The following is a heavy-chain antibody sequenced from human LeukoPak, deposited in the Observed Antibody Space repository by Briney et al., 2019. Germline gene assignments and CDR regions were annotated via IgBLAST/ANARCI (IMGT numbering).Heavy chain of an antibody. CDR1: GYTFTSYD. V-gene: IGHV1-69*13. J-gene: IGHJ5*02. Sequence: GASVKVSCKASGYTFTSYDISWVRQAPGQGLEWMGGIIPIFGTANYAQKFQGRVTITADESTSTAYMELSSLRSEDTAVYYCARQTTTGLNWFDPWGQGTLVTVSS. CDR2: IIPIFGTA. D-gene: IGHD4-17*01. CDR3: ARQTTTGLNWFDP.